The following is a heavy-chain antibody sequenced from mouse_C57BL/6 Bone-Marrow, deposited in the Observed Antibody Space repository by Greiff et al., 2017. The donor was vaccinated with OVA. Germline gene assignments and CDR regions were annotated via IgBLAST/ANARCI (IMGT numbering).Heavy chain of an antibody. Sequence: EVQVVESGGGLVKPGESLKLSCESNEYEFPSHDMSWVRKTPEKRLELVAAINSDGGSTYYPDTMERRFIISRDNTKKTLYLQTSSLRAEDTALYYCARHDGSHVGFAYWGQGTLVTVSA. CDR3: ARHDGSHVGFAY. V-gene: IGHV5-2*01. CDR1: EYEFPSHD. D-gene: IGHD2-3*01. CDR2: INSDGGST. J-gene: IGHJ3*01.